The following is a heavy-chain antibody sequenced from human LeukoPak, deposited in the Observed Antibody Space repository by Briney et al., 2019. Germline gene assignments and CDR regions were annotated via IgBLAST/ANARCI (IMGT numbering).Heavy chain of an antibody. CDR3: MRAKKVTASDYA. Sequence: PSETLSLTCTVSGDSISSGSYYWNWIRQPAGKGLEWIGRIYASGGTFHNPSLGSRVAISVDTSKNQFSPRLTSVTAADTAVYYCMRAKKVTASDYAWGQGILVTVSS. J-gene: IGHJ4*02. V-gene: IGHV4-61*02. CDR2: IYASGGT. D-gene: IGHD2-21*02. CDR1: GDSISSGSYY.